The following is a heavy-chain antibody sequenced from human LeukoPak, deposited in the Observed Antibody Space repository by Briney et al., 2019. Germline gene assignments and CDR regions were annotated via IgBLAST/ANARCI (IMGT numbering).Heavy chain of an antibody. CDR2: IYTSGST. CDR3: ARGASSITMVRGVIERAFDI. Sequence: SETLSLTCAVYGGSFSGYYWSWIRQPPGKGLEWIGRIYTSGSTNYNPSLKSRVTISVDTSKNQFSLKLSSVTAADTAVYYCARGASSITMVRGVIERAFDIWGQGTMVTVSS. CDR1: GGSFSGYY. J-gene: IGHJ3*02. V-gene: IGHV4-4*08. D-gene: IGHD3-10*01.